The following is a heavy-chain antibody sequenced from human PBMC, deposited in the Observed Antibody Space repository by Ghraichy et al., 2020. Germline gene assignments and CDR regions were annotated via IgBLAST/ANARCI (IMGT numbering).Heavy chain of an antibody. D-gene: IGHD6-19*01. CDR1: GGSISSFY. CDR2: IYSSGST. J-gene: IGHJ4*02. V-gene: IGHV4-4*07. CDR3: AGRDSSGWYTVDY. Sequence: ETLSLTCTVSGGSISSFYWSWIRQPAGKALEWIGRIYSSGSTNYNPSFQSRVTMSVDTSKNQFSLKLNSVTAADTAVYYCAGRDSSGWYTVDYWGQGTLVTVSS.